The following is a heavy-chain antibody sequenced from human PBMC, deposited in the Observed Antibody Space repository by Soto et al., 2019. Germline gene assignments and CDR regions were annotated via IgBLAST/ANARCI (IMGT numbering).Heavy chain of an antibody. J-gene: IGHJ3*02. Sequence: QVQLQESGPGLVKPSETLSLTCSVSGGSISSYYWSWIRQPPGKGLEWLAYIYYSGTSYNPSLKSRVFISLDTSKNQFSLKLSSVTAADTAVYYCARTYDGSGPNSGGYAFDIWGQGTMVTVSS. CDR1: GGSISSYY. CDR3: ARTYDGSGPNSGGYAFDI. D-gene: IGHD3-22*01. V-gene: IGHV4-59*01. CDR2: IYYSGT.